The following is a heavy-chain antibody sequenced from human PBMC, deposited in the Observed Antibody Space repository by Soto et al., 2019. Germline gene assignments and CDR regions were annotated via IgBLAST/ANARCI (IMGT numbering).Heavy chain of an antibody. V-gene: IGHV1-18*01. CDR3: ARVVRGVVNWFDP. CDR2: IATYNSNR. CDR1: GDTFTNFG. Sequence: HLVQSGPEVKKPGASITVSCMTSGDTFTNFGLSWVRQAPGQGLEWMGWIATYNSNRNYAQKFQGRLTLTTDTSTSTAYMELKNLGYDDTAVYYCARVVRGVVNWFDPWGQGTLVTVSS. J-gene: IGHJ5*02. D-gene: IGHD3-10*01.